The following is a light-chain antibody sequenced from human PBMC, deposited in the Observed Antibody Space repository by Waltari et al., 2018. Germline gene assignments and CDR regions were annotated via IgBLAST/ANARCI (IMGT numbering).Light chain of an antibody. J-gene: IGLJ3*02. CDR3: SAFAGSNNFGV. Sequence: QSALTQPPSASGSPGQSVTISCTGTSRDIGGSNFVSWYQQRPAKAPSFLIYDVNKRPSGVSDRFSGSKSGNTASLTVSGLQPDDEATYYCSAFAGSNNFGVFGGGTKLTVL. V-gene: IGLV2-8*01. CDR1: SRDIGGSNF. CDR2: DVN.